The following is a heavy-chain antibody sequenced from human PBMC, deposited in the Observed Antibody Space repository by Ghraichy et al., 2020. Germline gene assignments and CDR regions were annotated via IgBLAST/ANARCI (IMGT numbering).Heavy chain of an antibody. V-gene: IGHV4-30-2*01. CDR3: ARALNYVVVDY. D-gene: IGHD1-7*01. CDR2: VYYDGST. CDR1: GGAISSSAYS. J-gene: IGHJ4*02. Sequence: SETLSLTCAVSGGAISSSAYSWTWVRQPPEKGLEWIAYVYYDGSTYYNPSLKSRVTISLDNSKNQFSLELTSVTAADTAVYYCARALNYVVVDYWGQGTLVTVSS.